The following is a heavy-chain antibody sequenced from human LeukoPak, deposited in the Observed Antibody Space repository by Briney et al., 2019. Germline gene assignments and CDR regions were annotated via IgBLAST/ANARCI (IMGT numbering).Heavy chain of an antibody. D-gene: IGHD1-7*01. Sequence: ASVKVSCKASGYTFTSYGISWVRQAPGQGLEWMGWISAYNGNTNYAQKLQGRVTMTTDTSTSTAYMELRSLRSDDTAVYYCAKAVWNYDGGPDAFDIWGQGTMVTVSS. CDR2: ISAYNGNT. CDR3: AKAVWNYDGGPDAFDI. J-gene: IGHJ3*02. V-gene: IGHV1-18*01. CDR1: GYTFTSYG.